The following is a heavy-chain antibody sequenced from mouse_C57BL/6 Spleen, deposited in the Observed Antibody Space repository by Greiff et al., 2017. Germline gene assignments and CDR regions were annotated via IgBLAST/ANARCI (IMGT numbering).Heavy chain of an antibody. V-gene: IGHV1-61*01. CDR2: IYPSDSET. Sequence: QVQLQQPGAELVRPGSSVKLSCKASGYTFTSYWMDWVKQRPGQGLEWIGNIYPSDSETHYNQKFKDKATLTVDKSSSTAYMQISSLTSEDSAVYYCAREYYGSSPFDYWGQGTTLTVSS. J-gene: IGHJ2*01. CDR3: AREYYGSSPFDY. D-gene: IGHD1-1*01. CDR1: GYTFTSYW.